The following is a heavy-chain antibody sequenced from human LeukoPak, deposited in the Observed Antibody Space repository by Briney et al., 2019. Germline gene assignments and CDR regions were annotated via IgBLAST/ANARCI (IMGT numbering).Heavy chain of an antibody. D-gene: IGHD2-2*01. CDR3: ARDSSQLPDLDY. CDR1: GYTFTSYG. V-gene: IGHV1-18*01. Sequence: ASVKVSCKASGYTFTSYGISWVRQASGQGLEWMGWISAYNGNTNYAQKLQGRVTMTTDTSTSTTYMELRSLRSDDTAVYYCARDSSQLPDLDYWGQGTLVTVSS. CDR2: ISAYNGNT. J-gene: IGHJ4*02.